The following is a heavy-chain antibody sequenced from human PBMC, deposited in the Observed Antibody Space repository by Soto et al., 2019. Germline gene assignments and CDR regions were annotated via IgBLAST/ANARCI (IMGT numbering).Heavy chain of an antibody. D-gene: IGHD4-4*01. V-gene: IGHV4-39*01. CDR2: IYYSGST. CDR1: GGSISSSSYF. Sequence: SETLSLTCTVSGGSISSSSYFWGWIRQPPGKGLEWIGSIYYSGSTYYNPSLKSRVTVSVDTSKNQFSLKLSSVTAADTAVYYCARHPSNFWFDPWGQGTLVNVS. J-gene: IGHJ5*02. CDR3: ARHPSNFWFDP.